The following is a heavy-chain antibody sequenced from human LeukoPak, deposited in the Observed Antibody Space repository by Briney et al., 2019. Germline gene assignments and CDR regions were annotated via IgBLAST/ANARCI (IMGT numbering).Heavy chain of an antibody. V-gene: IGHV4-39*07. Sequence: SETLSLTCTVSGGSFSSPSYYWGWIRQPPGKGLEWIGSVYYKGNTYYIPSLKSRVTISVDTSKNQFSLKLSSVTAADTAMYYCARVGGSYYGGRIIDYWGQGTLVTVSS. J-gene: IGHJ4*02. CDR2: VYYKGNT. CDR1: GGSFSSPSYY. D-gene: IGHD1-26*01. CDR3: ARVGGSYYGGRIIDY.